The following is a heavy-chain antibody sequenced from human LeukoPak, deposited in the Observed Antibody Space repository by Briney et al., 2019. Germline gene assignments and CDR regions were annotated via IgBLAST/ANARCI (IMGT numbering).Heavy chain of an antibody. CDR1: RFTFSSYW. CDR3: ARETYYYDSSGYSAYYFDY. CDR2: IKEDGSEK. Sequence: GGSLRLSCAASRFTFSSYWMSWVRQAPGKGLEWVANIKEDGSEKYYVDSVKGRLTVSRDNAQNSLFLQMNSLRAEDTAVYYCARETYYYDSSGYSAYYFDYWGQGTLVTVSS. J-gene: IGHJ4*02. V-gene: IGHV3-7*03. D-gene: IGHD3-22*01.